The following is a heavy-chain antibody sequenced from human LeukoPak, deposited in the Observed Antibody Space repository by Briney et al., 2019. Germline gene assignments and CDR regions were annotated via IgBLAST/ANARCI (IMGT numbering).Heavy chain of an antibody. CDR1: GGTVSSYA. Sequence: SVKVSCKASGGTVSSYAISWVRQAPGQGLEWMGGIIPIFGTANYAQKFQGRVTITADESTSTAYMELSSLRSEDTAVYHCAGYGGEQQGVLSGGSGYFDYWGQGTLVTVSS. V-gene: IGHV1-69*13. D-gene: IGHD6-13*01. J-gene: IGHJ4*02. CDR2: IIPIFGTA. CDR3: AGYGGEQQGVLSGGSGYFDY.